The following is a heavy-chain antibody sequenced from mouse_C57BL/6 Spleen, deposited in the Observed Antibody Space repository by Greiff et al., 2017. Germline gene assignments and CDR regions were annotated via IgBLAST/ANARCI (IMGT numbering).Heavy chain of an antibody. CDR1: GYSITSGYY. CDR3: AREVYYYGSSYDWYFDV. Sequence: EVQLVESGPGLVKPSQSLSLTCSVTGYSITSGYYWNWIRQFPGNKLEWMGYISYDGSNNYNPSLKNRISITRDTSKNQFFLKLNSVTTEDTATYYCAREVYYYGSSYDWYFDVWGTGTTVTVSS. CDR2: ISYDGSN. J-gene: IGHJ1*03. V-gene: IGHV3-6*01. D-gene: IGHD1-1*01.